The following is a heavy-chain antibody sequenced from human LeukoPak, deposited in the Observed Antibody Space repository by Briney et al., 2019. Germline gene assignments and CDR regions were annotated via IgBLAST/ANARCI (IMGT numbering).Heavy chain of an antibody. CDR1: GFTFSSYW. Sequence: GGSLRLSCAASGFTFSSYWMSWVRQAPGKGLEWVANIKQDGSEKYYVDSVKGRFTISRDNAKNSLYPQMNSLRAEDTAVYYCAREGSSYDFWSGYLDYWGQGTLVTVSS. V-gene: IGHV3-7*01. CDR2: IKQDGSEK. J-gene: IGHJ4*02. CDR3: AREGSSYDFWSGYLDY. D-gene: IGHD3-3*01.